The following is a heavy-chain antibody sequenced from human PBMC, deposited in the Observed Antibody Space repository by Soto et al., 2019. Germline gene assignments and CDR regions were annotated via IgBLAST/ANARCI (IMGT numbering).Heavy chain of an antibody. CDR2: IYWDDDK. V-gene: IGHV2-5*02. J-gene: IGHJ5*01. Sequence: QITLKESGPTLVKPTQTLTLTCTFSGFSLSTHGVGVGWIRQPAGKALEWLALIYWDDDKRYSASLNSRLTITKDTSKTQVVLTMTNVDPVDTATYYCAHAMLYCTGGSCSTWFDSWGPGTLVTVSS. D-gene: IGHD2-15*01. CDR3: AHAMLYCTGGSCSTWFDS. CDR1: GFSLSTHGVG.